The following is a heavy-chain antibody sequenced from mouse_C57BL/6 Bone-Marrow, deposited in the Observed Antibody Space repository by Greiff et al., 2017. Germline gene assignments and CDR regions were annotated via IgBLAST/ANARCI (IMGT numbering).Heavy chain of an antibody. CDR2: IDPSDSYT. Sequence: QVQLQQPGAELVMPGASVKLSCKASGYTFTSYWMHWVKQRPGQGLEWIGEIDPSDSYTNYNQKFKGKSTLTVDKASSTAYRQLTSLTSEDSAVDYCARSAYYFDYWGQGTTLTVSA. V-gene: IGHV1-69*01. D-gene: IGHD1-2*01. J-gene: IGHJ2*01. CDR1: GYTFTSYW. CDR3: ARSAYYFDY.